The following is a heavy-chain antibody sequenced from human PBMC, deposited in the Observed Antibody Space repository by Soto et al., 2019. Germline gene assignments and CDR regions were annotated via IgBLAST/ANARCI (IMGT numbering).Heavy chain of an antibody. Sequence: SETLSLTCTVSGGSISSYYWSWIRQPPGKGLEWIGYIYYSGSTNYNPSLKSRVTISVDTSKNQFSLKLSSVTAADTAVYYCARDPVGGYYPNWFDPWGQGTLVTVSS. V-gene: IGHV4-59*01. CDR2: IYYSGST. D-gene: IGHD3-22*01. CDR3: ARDPVGGYYPNWFDP. J-gene: IGHJ5*02. CDR1: GGSISSYY.